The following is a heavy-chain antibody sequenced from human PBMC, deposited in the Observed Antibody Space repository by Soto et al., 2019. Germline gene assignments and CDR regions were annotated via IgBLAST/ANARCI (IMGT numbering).Heavy chain of an antibody. D-gene: IGHD2-15*01. CDR1: LGSVNTADYF. CDR2: IHSSGGT. Sequence: SETLSLTCTVSLGSVNTADYFWAWIRQPPGKGLEFIGSIHSSGGTFYSPSLKSRVSISIDKSKSHFSLRLTSVTAGDTAVYFCASVVVGATRQSGSDHWGQGTLVTVSS. J-gene: IGHJ4*02. CDR3: ASVVVGATRQSGSDH. V-gene: IGHV4-39*02.